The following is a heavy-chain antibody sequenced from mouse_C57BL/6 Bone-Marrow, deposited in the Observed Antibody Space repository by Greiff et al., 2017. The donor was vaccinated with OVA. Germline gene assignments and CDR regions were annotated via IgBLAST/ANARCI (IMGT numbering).Heavy chain of an antibody. Sequence: VQLQQPGAELVRPGTSVKLSCKASGYTFTSYWMHWVKQRPGQGLEWIGVIDPSDSYTNYNQKFKGKATLTVDTSSSTAYMQLSSLTSEDSAVYYCARAVLLRFYAMDYWGQGTSVTVSS. D-gene: IGHD1-1*01. V-gene: IGHV1-59*01. CDR1: GYTFTSYW. J-gene: IGHJ4*01. CDR2: IDPSDSYT. CDR3: ARAVLLRFYAMDY.